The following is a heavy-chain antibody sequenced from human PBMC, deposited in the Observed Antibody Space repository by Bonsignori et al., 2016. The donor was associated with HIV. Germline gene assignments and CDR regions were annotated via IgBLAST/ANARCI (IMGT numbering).Heavy chain of an antibody. CDR3: ARETSGDYDFWSGYIVKQYYYYYMDV. Sequence: WIRQPPGKGLEWIGRIYTSGSTNYNPSLKSRVTISVDTSKNQFSLKLSSVTAADTAVYYCARETSGDYDFWSGYIVKQYYYYYMDVWGKGTTVTVSS. J-gene: IGHJ6*03. V-gene: IGHV4-61*02. CDR2: IYTSGST. D-gene: IGHD3-3*01.